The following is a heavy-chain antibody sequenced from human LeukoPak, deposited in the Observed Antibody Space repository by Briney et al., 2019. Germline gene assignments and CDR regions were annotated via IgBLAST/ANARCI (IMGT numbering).Heavy chain of an antibody. J-gene: IGHJ6*03. V-gene: IGHV4-59*08. D-gene: IGHD5-12*01. CDR3: ARGGGYDNYYYYYYMDV. Sequence: PSETLSLTCTVSGGSISSYYWSWIRQPPGKGLEWIGYIYYSGSTNYNPSLKSRVTISVDTSKNQFSLKLSSVTAADTAVYYCARGGGYDNYYYYYYMDVWGKGTTVTVSS. CDR1: GGSISSYY. CDR2: IYYSGST.